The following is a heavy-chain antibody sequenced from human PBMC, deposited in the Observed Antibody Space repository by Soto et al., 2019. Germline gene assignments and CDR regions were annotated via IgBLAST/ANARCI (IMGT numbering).Heavy chain of an antibody. V-gene: IGHV3-33*01. D-gene: IGHD3-9*01. CDR2: IWYDGSNK. CDR3: ARGKNFDWLLYYFDY. Sequence: VGSLRLSCAAAGFTFSSYGMHWVRQAPGKGLEWVAVIWYDGSNKYYADSVKGRFTISRDNSKNTLYLQMNSLRAEDTAVYYCARGKNFDWLLYYFDYWGQGTLVTVSS. J-gene: IGHJ4*02. CDR1: GFTFSSYG.